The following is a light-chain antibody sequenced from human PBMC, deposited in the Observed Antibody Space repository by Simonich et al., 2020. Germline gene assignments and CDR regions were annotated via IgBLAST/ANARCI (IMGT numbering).Light chain of an antibody. Sequence: DIVMTQSPDSLAVSLGERATINCKSSQSVLYSSNNKNYLAWYQQKPGQPPQLLIYWASTRESGVPDRCSGSGSGTDFTLTISSLQAEDVAVYYCQQYYSTLLTFGGGTKVEIK. V-gene: IGKV4-1*01. CDR3: QQYYSTLLT. CDR1: QSVLYSSNNKNY. CDR2: WAS. J-gene: IGKJ4*01.